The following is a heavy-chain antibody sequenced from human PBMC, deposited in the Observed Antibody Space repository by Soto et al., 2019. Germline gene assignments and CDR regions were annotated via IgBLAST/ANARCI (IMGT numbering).Heavy chain of an antibody. Sequence: PSETLSLTCTVSGGSISSYYWSWIRQPPGKGLEWIGYIYYSGSTNYNPSLKSRVTISVDTSKNQFSLKLSSVTAADTAVYYCARTTVTTDYYYYMDVWGKGTTVTVSS. V-gene: IGHV4-59*12. D-gene: IGHD4-17*01. CDR2: IYYSGST. J-gene: IGHJ6*03. CDR3: ARTTVTTDYYYYMDV. CDR1: GGSISSYY.